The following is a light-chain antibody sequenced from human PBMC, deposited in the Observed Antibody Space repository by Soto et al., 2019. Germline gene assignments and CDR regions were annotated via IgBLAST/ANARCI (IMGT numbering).Light chain of an antibody. CDR1: QSISSW. Sequence: DIQMTQSPSTLSASVGDRVTITCRASQSISSWLAWYQQKPGKAPKLRIYKASSLESGVPSTFSRSGSGTEFTLTISSLQPDDFATYYCQQYNSYRWTFSQGTKVDIK. V-gene: IGKV1-5*03. J-gene: IGKJ1*01. CDR3: QQYNSYRWT. CDR2: KAS.